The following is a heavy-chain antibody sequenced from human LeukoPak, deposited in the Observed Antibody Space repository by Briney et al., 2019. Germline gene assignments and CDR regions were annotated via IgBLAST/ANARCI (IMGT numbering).Heavy chain of an antibody. J-gene: IGHJ5*02. D-gene: IGHD2-2*01. CDR1: GGSISSYY. V-gene: IGHV4-34*01. CDR3: ARGHPNCSSTSCWFDP. Sequence: PSETLSLTCTVSGGSISSYYWSWIRQPPGKGLEWIGEINHSGSTNYNPSLKSRVTISVDTSKNQFSLKLSSVTAADTAVYYCARGHPNCSSTSCWFDPWGQGTLVTVSS. CDR2: INHSGST.